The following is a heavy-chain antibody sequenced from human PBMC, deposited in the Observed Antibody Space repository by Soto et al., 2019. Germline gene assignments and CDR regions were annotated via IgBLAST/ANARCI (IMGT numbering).Heavy chain of an antibody. V-gene: IGHV3-21*01. J-gene: IGHJ6*02. D-gene: IGHD2-15*01. CDR3: SGCSGGACQQNYGIDV. CDR1: GFTFSSCT. Sequence: EVHLVESGGGLVKPGGSLRLSCAVSGFTFSSCTMNWVRQAPGKGLEWVSSISPSTSHIYYADSVKGRFTISRDNAKNSLFLQMNSLRAEDTAVYYCSGCSGGACQQNYGIDVRGQGTTVTVSS. CDR2: ISPSTSHI.